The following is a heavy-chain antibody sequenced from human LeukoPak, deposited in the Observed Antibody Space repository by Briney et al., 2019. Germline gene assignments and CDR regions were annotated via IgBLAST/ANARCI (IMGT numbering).Heavy chain of an antibody. J-gene: IGHJ4*02. CDR2: ISSSSSTI. Sequence: AGRSLRLSCAASGFTFSSYSMNWVRQAPGKGLEWVSYISSSSSTIYYADSVKGRFTISRDNAKNSLYLQMNSLRAEDTAVYYCACKNYGGYDDYWGQGTLVTVSS. CDR3: ACKNYGGYDDY. V-gene: IGHV3-48*04. D-gene: IGHD5-12*01. CDR1: GFTFSSYS.